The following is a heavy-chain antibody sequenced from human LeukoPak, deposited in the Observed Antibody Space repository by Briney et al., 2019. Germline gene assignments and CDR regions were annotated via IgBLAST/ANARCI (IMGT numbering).Heavy chain of an antibody. CDR2: IFPGDSDT. D-gene: IGHD6-19*01. CDR3: ARQATIAVAEFDY. V-gene: IGHV5-51*01. Sequence: GESLKISCKGSGSSFTSYWIAWVRQMPGKGLEWMGIIFPGDSDTRYSPSFQGQVTISADKSISTAYLQWSSLEASDTAMYYCARQATIAVAEFDYWGQGTLVTVSS. J-gene: IGHJ4*02. CDR1: GSSFTSYW.